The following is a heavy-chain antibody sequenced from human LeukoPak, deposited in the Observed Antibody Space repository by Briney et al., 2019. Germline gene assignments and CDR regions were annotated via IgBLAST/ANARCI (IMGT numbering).Heavy chain of an antibody. CDR3: AKMSCSSSSFDS. CDR1: GGSITSYY. Sequence: PSETLSLTCTVSGGSITSYYWSWIRQPPGKGLEWIGFIYNSGSTNYNPSLKSRVTISVDTSKNQFSLKLSSVTAADTAVYYCAKMSCSSSSFDSWGQGALVTVSS. J-gene: IGHJ4*02. V-gene: IGHV4-59*01. D-gene: IGHD6-6*01. CDR2: IYNSGST.